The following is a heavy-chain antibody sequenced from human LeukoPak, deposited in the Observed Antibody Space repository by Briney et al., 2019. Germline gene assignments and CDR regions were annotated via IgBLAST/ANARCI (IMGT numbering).Heavy chain of an antibody. V-gene: IGHV3-30-3*01. Sequence: GGSLRLSCAASGVTFSSYAMHWVRQAPGKGLEWVAVISYDGSNKYYADSVKGRFTISRDNSKNTLYLQMNSLRAEDTAVYYCARDHELDSSGYGGLDFDYWGQGTLVTVSS. CDR1: GVTFSSYA. CDR3: ARDHELDSSGYGGLDFDY. CDR2: ISYDGSNK. J-gene: IGHJ4*02. D-gene: IGHD3-22*01.